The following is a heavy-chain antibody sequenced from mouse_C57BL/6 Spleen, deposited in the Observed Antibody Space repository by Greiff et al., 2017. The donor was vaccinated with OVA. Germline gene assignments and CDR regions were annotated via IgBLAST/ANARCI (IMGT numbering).Heavy chain of an antibody. V-gene: IGHV1-22*01. D-gene: IGHD1-1*01. CDR1: GYTFTDYN. CDR3: AITTVVATRVFDV. J-gene: IGHJ1*03. CDR2: INPNNGGT. Sequence: VHVKQSGPELVKPGASVKMSCKASGYTFTDYNMHWVKQSHGKSLEWIGYINPNNGGTSYNQKFKGKATLTVNKSSSTAYMELRSLTSEDSAVYYCAITTVVATRVFDVWGTGTTVTVSS.